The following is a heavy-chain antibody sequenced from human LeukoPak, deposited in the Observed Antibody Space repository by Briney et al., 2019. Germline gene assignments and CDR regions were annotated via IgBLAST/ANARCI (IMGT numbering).Heavy chain of an antibody. CDR3: ARGRYYDSSGYYSSPLRLDY. CDR2: IYTSGST. CDR1: GGSISSSSYY. J-gene: IGHJ4*02. D-gene: IGHD3-22*01. Sequence: PSETLSLTCTVSGGSISSSSYYWGWIRQPPGKGLEWIGRIYTSGSTNYSPSLKSRVTMSIDTSNNQFSLKLSSVTAADTAVYYCARGRYYDSSGYYSSPLRLDYWGQGTLVTVSS. V-gene: IGHV4-61*05.